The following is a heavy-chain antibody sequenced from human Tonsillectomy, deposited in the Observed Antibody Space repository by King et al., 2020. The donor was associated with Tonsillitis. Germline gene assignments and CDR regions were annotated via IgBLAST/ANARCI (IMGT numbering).Heavy chain of an antibody. CDR3: ARGQQLGIYYYYMDV. Sequence: VQLVESGGGLVQPGGSLRLSCAASGFTVSSNYMSWVRQAPGKGLEWVSVIYSGGSTYYADSVKGRFTISRHNSKNTLYFQVNSLRAEDTAVYYCARGQQLGIYYYYMDVWGKGTTVTVSS. D-gene: IGHD6-13*01. CDR1: GFTVSSNY. V-gene: IGHV3-53*04. J-gene: IGHJ6*03. CDR2: IYSGGST.